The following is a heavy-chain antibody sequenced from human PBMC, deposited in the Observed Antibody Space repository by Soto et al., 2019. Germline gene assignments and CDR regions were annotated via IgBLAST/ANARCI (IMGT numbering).Heavy chain of an antibody. J-gene: IGHJ6*03. Sequence: QVQLVQSGAEVKKPGASVKVSCKASGYTFTSYAMHWVRQAPGQRLEWMGWIYAGNGNTKYSQKFQGRVTITRDTSASTAYMELSSLRSEDTAVYYCARGHDFWSGLYYMDVWGKGTTVTVSS. D-gene: IGHD3-3*01. CDR3: ARGHDFWSGLYYMDV. CDR1: GYTFTSYA. CDR2: IYAGNGNT. V-gene: IGHV1-3*01.